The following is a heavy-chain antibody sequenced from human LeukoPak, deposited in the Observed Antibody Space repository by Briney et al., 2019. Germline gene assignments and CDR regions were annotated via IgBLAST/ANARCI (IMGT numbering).Heavy chain of an antibody. J-gene: IGHJ3*02. V-gene: IGHV6-1*01. Sequence: SQTLSLTCAISGDRVSSNSAAWSWIRQSPSRGLEWLGRTYYRSKWYNDYAVSVKSRITINPNTSKNQFSLQLNSVTPEDTAVYYCAREGRRSGITMFRGVIRDDAFDMWGQGTMVTVSS. CDR1: GDRVSSNSAA. D-gene: IGHD3-10*01. CDR2: TYYRSKWYN. CDR3: AREGRRSGITMFRGVIRDDAFDM.